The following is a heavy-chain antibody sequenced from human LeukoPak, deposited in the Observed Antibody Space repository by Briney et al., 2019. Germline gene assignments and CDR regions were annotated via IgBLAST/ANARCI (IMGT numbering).Heavy chain of an antibody. CDR3: AKWGYYYYGVDV. V-gene: IGHV3-23*01. J-gene: IGHJ6*04. CDR1: GFTFSSYS. D-gene: IGHD3-16*01. CDR2: ISGSGGST. Sequence: GGSLRLSCAASGFTFSSYSMSWVRQAPGEGREWVSAISGSGGSTYYTDSVKGRFTISRDNSKNALYLQMNSLRAEDTAVYYCAKWGYYYYGVDVWGKGTTVTVSS.